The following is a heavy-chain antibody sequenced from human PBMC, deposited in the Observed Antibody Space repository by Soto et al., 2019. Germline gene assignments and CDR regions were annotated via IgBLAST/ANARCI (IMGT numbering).Heavy chain of an antibody. D-gene: IGHD3-3*01. CDR1: GGSISSGGYY. CDR3: ARDPRYYDFWSGPPQDYYYYMDV. V-gene: IGHV4-31*03. CDR2: IYYSGST. Sequence: SETLSLTCTVSGGSISSGGYYWSWIRQHPGKGLEWIGYIYYSGSTYYNPSLKSRVTISVDTSKNQFSLKLSSVTAADTAVYYCARDPRYYDFWSGPPQDYYYYMDVWGKGTTVTVSS. J-gene: IGHJ6*03.